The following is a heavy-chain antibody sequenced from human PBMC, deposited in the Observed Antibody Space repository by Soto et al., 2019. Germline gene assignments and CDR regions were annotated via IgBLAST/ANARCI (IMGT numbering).Heavy chain of an antibody. V-gene: IGHV3-23*01. CDR1: GFTFSSYA. Sequence: EVQLLESGGGLVQPGGSLRLSCAASGFTFSSYAMSWVRQAPGKGLEWVSAISGSGGSTYYADSVKGRFTISRDNSNNTLYLQRNSLRAEDKAVYYCGKVSDFWSGYSDYWGQGTLVTVSA. J-gene: IGHJ4*02. CDR3: GKVSDFWSGYSDY. CDR2: ISGSGGST. D-gene: IGHD3-3*01.